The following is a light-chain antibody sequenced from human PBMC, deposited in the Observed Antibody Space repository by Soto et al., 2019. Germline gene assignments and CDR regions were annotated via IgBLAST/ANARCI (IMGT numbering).Light chain of an antibody. V-gene: IGLV2-14*01. Sequence: QSALTQPASVSGSPGQSITISCTGTSSDVGGYKYVSWYQQHPGKAPKLMIYDVSDRPSGVSNRFSGSKSGNTASLTISGLEADDEAYYCRSSTSSIDYVFGTGTKVTVL. CDR2: DVS. CDR1: SSDVGGYKY. J-gene: IGLJ1*01. CDR3: RSSTSSIDYV.